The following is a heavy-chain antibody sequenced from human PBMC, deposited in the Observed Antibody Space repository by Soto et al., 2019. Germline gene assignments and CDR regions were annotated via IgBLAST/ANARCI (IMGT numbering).Heavy chain of an antibody. V-gene: IGHV4-39*01. Sequence: QLQLQESGPGLVKPSETLSLTCAVSGGSISSSSSYWGWIRQPPGKGLEWIGSINYRGSTYYNPPLKSRVTISVDTSKNQFSLKLNSVTAADTAVYFCAKTGFWSGYRVVDYWGQGTLVTVSS. J-gene: IGHJ4*02. CDR1: GGSISSSSSY. CDR2: INYRGST. D-gene: IGHD3-3*01. CDR3: AKTGFWSGYRVVDY.